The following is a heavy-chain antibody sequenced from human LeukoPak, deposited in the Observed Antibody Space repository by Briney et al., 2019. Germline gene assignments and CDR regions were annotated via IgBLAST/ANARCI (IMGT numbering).Heavy chain of an antibody. CDR1: GGSISSGSYY. V-gene: IGHV4-61*02. CDR2: IYTSGST. Sequence: PSQTLSLTCTVSGGSISSGSYYWSWIRQPAGKGLEWIGRIYTSGSTNYNPSLKSRVTISVDTSKNQFSLRLRSVTAADTAVYYCARDYGDFWSGYNLDVWGKGTTVTVSS. D-gene: IGHD3-3*01. J-gene: IGHJ6*04. CDR3: ARDYGDFWSGYNLDV.